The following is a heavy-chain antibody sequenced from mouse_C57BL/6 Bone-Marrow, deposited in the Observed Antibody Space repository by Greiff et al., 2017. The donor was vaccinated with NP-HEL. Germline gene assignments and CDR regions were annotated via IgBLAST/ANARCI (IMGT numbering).Heavy chain of an antibody. CDR2: IYPRSGNT. D-gene: IGHD2-12*01. V-gene: IGHV1-81*01. Sequence: QVQLQQSGAELARPGASVKLSCKASGYTFTSYGIRWVKQRPGQGLEWIGEIYPRSGNTYYNEKFKGKATLTADNSSSTAYMELRSLTSEYSAVYFCARTLPLQLFDYWGQGTTLTVSS. CDR1: GYTFTSYG. CDR3: ARTLPLQLFDY. J-gene: IGHJ2*01.